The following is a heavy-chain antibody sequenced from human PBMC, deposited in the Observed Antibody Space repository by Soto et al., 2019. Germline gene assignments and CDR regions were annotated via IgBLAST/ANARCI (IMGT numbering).Heavy chain of an antibody. D-gene: IGHD3-22*01. CDR3: AHRGYYQYYFDY. Sequence: QITLKESGPTLVKPTQTLTLTCTFSGFSLSTSGVGVGWIRQPPGKALEWLALIYWDDDKRYSPSLKSRLTITKDTSKTQLVLTMTNMDPVDPATYYCAHRGYYQYYFDYWGQGTLVTVSS. CDR1: GFSLSTSGVG. CDR2: IYWDDDK. V-gene: IGHV2-5*02. J-gene: IGHJ4*02.